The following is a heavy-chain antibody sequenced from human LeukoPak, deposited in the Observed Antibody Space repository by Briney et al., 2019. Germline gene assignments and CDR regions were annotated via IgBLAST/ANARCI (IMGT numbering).Heavy chain of an antibody. CDR2: IWYDGTEK. CDR3: AKVPSGSPPY. V-gene: IGHV3-33*03. D-gene: IGHD1-26*01. CDR1: RFIFSGYG. J-gene: IGHJ4*02. Sequence: GGSLRLSCAAPRFIFSGYGMHWVRQAPGKGLEWVAVIWYDGTEKYYGESVKGRFSISRDNSKNTLYLQMNSLGADDTAVYYCAKVPSGSPPYWGQGTLVTVSS.